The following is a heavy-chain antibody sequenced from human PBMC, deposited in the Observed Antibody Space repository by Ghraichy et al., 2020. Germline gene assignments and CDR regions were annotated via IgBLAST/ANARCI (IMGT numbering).Heavy chain of an antibody. Sequence: GGSLRLSCAASGFSFSNSWMSWVRQAPGRGLEWVANIKQDGSQKYYVDSVKGRITISRDNAKNSLFLQMNSLRAEDTAVYYCARDRSSSWYPYLDYWGQGTPVTVST. CDR2: IKQDGSQK. CDR3: ARDRSSSWYPYLDY. CDR1: GFSFSNSW. J-gene: IGHJ4*02. V-gene: IGHV3-7*04. D-gene: IGHD6-13*01.